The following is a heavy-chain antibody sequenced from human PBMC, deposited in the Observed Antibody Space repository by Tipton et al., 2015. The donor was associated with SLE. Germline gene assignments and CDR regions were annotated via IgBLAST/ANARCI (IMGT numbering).Heavy chain of an antibody. CDR3: AGSPFYDFWRNS. CDR1: GGSFSTYY. Sequence: TLSLTCTVSGGSFSTYYWSWLRQPPGKGLEWVGYIYYSGSTYYNPSLKSRVTISIDTSKIQFSLKLRSVTAADTAVYYCAGSPFYDFWRNSWGQGTLVSVSS. J-gene: IGHJ5*02. V-gene: IGHV4-59*12. D-gene: IGHD3-3*01. CDR2: IYYSGST.